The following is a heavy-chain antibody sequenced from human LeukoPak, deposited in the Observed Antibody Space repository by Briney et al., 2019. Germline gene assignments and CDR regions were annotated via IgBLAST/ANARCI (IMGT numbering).Heavy chain of an antibody. V-gene: IGHV3-74*01. CDR1: GFSFSNYW. CDR3: ARADNWQSGGA. J-gene: IGHJ5*02. Sequence: GGSLRLSCVASGFSFSNYWMDWGRQAPGKGLVWVSRINSDGSYTDYADSAKGRFTISRDNAKDTLYLQMNSLRADDTAVYYCARADNWQSGGAWGQGTLVTVSS. D-gene: IGHD1-1*01. CDR2: INSDGSYT.